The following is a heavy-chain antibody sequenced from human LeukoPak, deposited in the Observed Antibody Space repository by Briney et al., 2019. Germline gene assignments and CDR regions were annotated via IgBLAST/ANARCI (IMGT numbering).Heavy chain of an antibody. CDR2: MHYSGTS. CDR3: ARRRGSGTQLWKYDGFDI. CDR1: GDSISSYY. V-gene: IGHV4-59*01. Sequence: PSETLSLTCTVSGDSISSYYCSWIRQSPGEGLEWIGYMHYSGTSDYNPSLRSRVTISVDTSKNQFSLNLRSVTAADTAVYYCARRRGSGTQLWKYDGFDIWGQGTMVTVSS. D-gene: IGHD5-18*01. J-gene: IGHJ3*02.